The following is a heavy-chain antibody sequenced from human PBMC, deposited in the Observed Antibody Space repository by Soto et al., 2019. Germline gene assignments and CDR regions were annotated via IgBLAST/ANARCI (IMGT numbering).Heavy chain of an antibody. V-gene: IGHV3-15*07. D-gene: IGHD4-17*01. CDR1: GFTFTNAW. CDR2: IKSKIDGGTT. J-gene: IGHJ4*01. Sequence: PGGSLRLSCAASGFTFTNAWINWVRQAPGKGLEWVGRIKSKIDGGTTDFAAPVKGRFAISRDDSQNMVYLQMTSLKIEDTAVYFYTSDSNTTMTVVCFDYWGHGTLVTVSS. CDR3: TSDSNTTMTVVCFDY.